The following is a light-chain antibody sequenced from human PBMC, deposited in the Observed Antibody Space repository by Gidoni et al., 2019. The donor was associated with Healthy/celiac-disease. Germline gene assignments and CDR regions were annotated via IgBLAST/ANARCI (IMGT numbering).Light chain of an antibody. Sequence: EIVFTQAPAPLSLSPGGRATLSCRASQSVSSYLAWYQQKPGQAPRLLIDDASNRATGIPARFSGSGSGTDFTLTIISLEPEDFAVYYCQQRCNWPLTFGGGTKVEIK. CDR1: QSVSSY. J-gene: IGKJ4*01. CDR2: DAS. V-gene: IGKV3-11*01. CDR3: QQRCNWPLT.